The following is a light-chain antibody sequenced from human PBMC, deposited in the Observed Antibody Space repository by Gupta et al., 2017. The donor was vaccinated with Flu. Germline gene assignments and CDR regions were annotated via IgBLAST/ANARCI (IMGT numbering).Light chain of an antibody. Sequence: SSELTQDPAVSVALGQTVRITCQGDRLRNSYASWYQQKPGQAPVLLIYANNIRHSGIPDRFSCSSSGNTASLTITGAQAEDEADYYCNSRESTDNNQAVFGGGTKLTVL. CDR2: ANN. CDR3: NSRESTDNNQAV. CDR1: RLRNSY. J-gene: IGLJ2*01. V-gene: IGLV3-19*01.